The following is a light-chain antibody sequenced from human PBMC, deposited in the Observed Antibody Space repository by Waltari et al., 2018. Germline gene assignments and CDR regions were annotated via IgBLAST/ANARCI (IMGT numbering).Light chain of an antibody. CDR2: EVS. V-gene: IGLV2-14*01. CDR1: SSDVGGYNY. CDR3: SSYTSSSVV. J-gene: IGLJ2*01. Sequence: QSALTQPASVSGSPGPAITLPCTGNSSDVGGYNYVSWYQPHPGKAPKLMIYEVSNRPSGVSNRFSGSKSGNTASLTISGLQAEDEADYYCSSYTSSSVVFGGGTKLTVL.